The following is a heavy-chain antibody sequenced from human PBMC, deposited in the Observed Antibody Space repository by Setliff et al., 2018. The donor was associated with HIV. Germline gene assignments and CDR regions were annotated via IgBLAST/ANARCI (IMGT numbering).Heavy chain of an antibody. CDR2: IHYSGRT. CDR1: GGSMGGHY. Sequence: KPSETLSLTCTVSGGSMGGHYWSWIRQYPEKGLEWIGWIHYSGRTNFNPSLRSRATISFDTSKNQFSLNLTSVTAADTAVYYCARAPFRGGSFGWFDPWGQGTLVTVSS. J-gene: IGHJ5*02. D-gene: IGHD2-15*01. CDR3: ARAPFRGGSFGWFDP. V-gene: IGHV4-31*03.